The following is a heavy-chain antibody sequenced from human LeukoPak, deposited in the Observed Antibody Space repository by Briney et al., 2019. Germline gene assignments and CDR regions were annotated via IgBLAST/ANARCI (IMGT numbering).Heavy chain of an antibody. Sequence: GGSLRLSCAASGFTFSSYAMSWVRQAPGEGLEWVSGISGSGGTTYHADSVKGRFTISRDNSKNALYLQMNSLRAEDTAVYYCARRPGYYDRNGYYCVYWGQGTLVTVSS. CDR2: ISGSGGTT. V-gene: IGHV3-23*01. D-gene: IGHD3-22*01. CDR1: GFTFSSYA. CDR3: ARRPGYYDRNGYYCVY. J-gene: IGHJ4*02.